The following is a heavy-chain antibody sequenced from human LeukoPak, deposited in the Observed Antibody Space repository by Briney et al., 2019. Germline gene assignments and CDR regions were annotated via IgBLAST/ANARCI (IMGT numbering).Heavy chain of an antibody. V-gene: IGHV4-34*01. D-gene: IGHD3-3*01. CDR3: ARIFYYDFWSGYYTAAGFDY. CDR2: INHSGST. Sequence: SETLSLTCAVYGGSFSGYYWSWIRQPPGKGLEWLGEINHSGSTNYNPSLKSRVTISVDTSKNQFSLKLSSVTAADTAVYYCARIFYYDFWSGYYTAAGFDYWGQGTLVTVSS. J-gene: IGHJ4*02. CDR1: GGSFSGYY.